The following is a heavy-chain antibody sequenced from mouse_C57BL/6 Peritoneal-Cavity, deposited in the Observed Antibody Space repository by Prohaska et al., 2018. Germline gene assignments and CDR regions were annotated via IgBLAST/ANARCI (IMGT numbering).Heavy chain of an antibody. D-gene: IGHD2-1*01. J-gene: IGHJ1*03. V-gene: IGHV11-2*01. CDR1: GFTFSCFW. CDR2: SNSDGSAR. Sequence: EVQLLETVGGLVPPGGSRGLSCEGSGFTFSCFWMSWVRQTPGKTLEWIGDSNSDGSARNYAPAIKERVTIVRDNDKRTLYLQMSNVRSDDTATYFCMRYGNYWYFDVWGTGTTVTVSS. CDR3: MRYGNYWYFDV.